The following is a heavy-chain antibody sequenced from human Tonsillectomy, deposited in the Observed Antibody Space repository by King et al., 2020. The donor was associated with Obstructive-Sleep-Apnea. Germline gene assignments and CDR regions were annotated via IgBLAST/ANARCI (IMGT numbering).Heavy chain of an antibody. CDR2: IYYSGST. V-gene: IGHV4-59*01. D-gene: IGHD6-13*01. Sequence: VQLQESGPGLVKPSETLSLTCTVSGGSISSYYWSWIRQPPGKGLEWIGYIYYSGSTNYNPSLKSRVTISVDTSKNQFSLKLSSVTAADTAVYYCAAAYSSSWYGSFDYWGQGTLVTVSS. CDR3: AAAYSSSWYGSFDY. CDR1: GGSISSYY. J-gene: IGHJ4*02.